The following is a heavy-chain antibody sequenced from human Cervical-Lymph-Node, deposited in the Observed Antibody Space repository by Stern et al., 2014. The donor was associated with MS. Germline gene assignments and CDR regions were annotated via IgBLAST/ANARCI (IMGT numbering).Heavy chain of an antibody. CDR1: GYSFTANW. D-gene: IGHD4-17*01. Sequence: EVQLVESGAEVKKPGESLKISCKGSGYSFTANWIAWVRPMPGKGLEWMGISYPGDSDTIYSPSFQGQVTISADKSISTAYLQWSSLKASDTAMYYCARDYGDYAFDYWGQGTLVTVFS. V-gene: IGHV5-51*01. CDR2: SYPGDSDT. CDR3: ARDYGDYAFDY. J-gene: IGHJ4*02.